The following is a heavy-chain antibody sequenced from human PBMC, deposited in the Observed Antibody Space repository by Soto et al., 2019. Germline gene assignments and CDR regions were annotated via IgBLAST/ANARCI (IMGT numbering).Heavy chain of an antibody. J-gene: IGHJ5*02. CDR3: VHRPPERGLATFAP. D-gene: IGHD1-1*01. Sequence: QITLKESGPALEKPTHTLTLTCTFPGFSLSTSGVAVGWIRQPPGKALEWLALIYWDDDKRYSPSLKSRLTIAAYTSNNQGLLRTPHIHPVDTATYYCVHRPPERGLATFAPWGQGTLVTVSS. V-gene: IGHV2-5*02. CDR2: IYWDDDK. CDR1: GFSLSTSGVA.